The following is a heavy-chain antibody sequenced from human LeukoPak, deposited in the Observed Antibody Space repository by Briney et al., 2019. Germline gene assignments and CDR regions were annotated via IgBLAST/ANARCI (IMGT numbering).Heavy chain of an antibody. D-gene: IGHD6-19*01. CDR2: FDPEDGET. CDR1: GYALTELS. V-gene: IGHV1-24*01. Sequence: ASVKVSCKVSGYALTELSMHWVRQAPGKGLEWMGGFDPEDGETIYAQKFQGRVTMTEDTSTDTAYMELSSLRSEDTAVYYCATEEPQYSSGLFHMGVWGKGTTVTVSS. J-gene: IGHJ6*03. CDR3: ATEEPQYSSGLFHMGV.